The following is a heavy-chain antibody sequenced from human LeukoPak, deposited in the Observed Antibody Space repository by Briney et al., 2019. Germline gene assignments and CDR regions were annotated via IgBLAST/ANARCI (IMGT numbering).Heavy chain of an antibody. CDR1: GFTFRNYA. J-gene: IGHJ3*01. V-gene: IGHV3-23*01. CDR2: ICASGADT. D-gene: IGHD3-22*01. CDR3: ARRPRDTSGYYLGAFHD. Sequence: GGSLRLSCAASGFTFRNYAMTWVRQAPGKGLEWVSVICASGADTYYSDSVKGRFTISRDNSQNTLFLHMSSLRAEDTAVYFCARRPRDTSGYYLGAFHDWGQGTTVTVSS.